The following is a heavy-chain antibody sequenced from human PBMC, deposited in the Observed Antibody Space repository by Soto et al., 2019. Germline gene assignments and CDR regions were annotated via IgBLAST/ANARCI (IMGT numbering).Heavy chain of an antibody. D-gene: IGHD2-15*01. V-gene: IGHV4-59*08. CDR2: IYYSGSN. CDR3: ARRWGGGFDY. J-gene: IGHJ4*02. CDR1: GGSISSYY. Sequence: QVQLQESGPGLVKPSETLSLTCTVSGGSISSYYWSWIRQPPGTGLEWIGYIYYSGSNNYNPSLKSRVSISVDRYKNLFTLKLSSVTAADAAVYYCARRWGGGFDYWGQGTLVTVSS.